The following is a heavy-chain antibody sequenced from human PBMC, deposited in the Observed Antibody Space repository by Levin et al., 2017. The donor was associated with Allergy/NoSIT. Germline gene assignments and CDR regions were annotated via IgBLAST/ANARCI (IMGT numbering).Heavy chain of an antibody. CDR1: GFTFSGSA. CDR2: IRSKANSYAT. V-gene: IGHV3-73*01. J-gene: IGHJ4*02. D-gene: IGHD6-19*01. Sequence: LSLTCAASGFTFSGSAMHWVRQASGKGLEWVGRIRSKANSYATAYAASVKGRFTISRDDSKNTAYLQMNSLKTEDTAVYYCTVPVAGKDYWGQGTLVTVSS. CDR3: TVPVAGKDY.